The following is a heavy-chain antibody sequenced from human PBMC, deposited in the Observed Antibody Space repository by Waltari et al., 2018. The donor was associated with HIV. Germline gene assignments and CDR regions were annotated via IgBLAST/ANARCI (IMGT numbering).Heavy chain of an antibody. CDR1: GYSISSGYY. D-gene: IGHD4-17*01. Sequence: QVQLQESGPGLVKPSETLSLTCAVSGYSISSGYYWGWIRQPPGKGLEWIGSIYHSGSTYYNPSLKSRVTISVDTSKNQFSLKLSSVTAADTAVYYCARDPHGYDYGNNWFDPWGQGTLVTVSS. V-gene: IGHV4-38-2*02. J-gene: IGHJ5*02. CDR3: ARDPHGYDYGNNWFDP. CDR2: IYHSGST.